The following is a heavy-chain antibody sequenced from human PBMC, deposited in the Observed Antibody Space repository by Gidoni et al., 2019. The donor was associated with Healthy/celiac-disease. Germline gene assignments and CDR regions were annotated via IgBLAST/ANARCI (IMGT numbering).Heavy chain of an antibody. D-gene: IGHD3-22*01. Sequence: QVQLVQSGAEVKKPGASVKVSCKASGYTFTSYYMHWVRQAPGQGLEWMGIINPSGGSTSYAQKFQGRVTMTRDTSTSTVYMELSSLRSEDTAVYYCARGITMIVVVPADDWFDPWGQGTLVTVSS. CDR3: ARGITMIVVVPADDWFDP. CDR2: INPSGGST. V-gene: IGHV1-46*01. CDR1: GYTFTSYY. J-gene: IGHJ5*02.